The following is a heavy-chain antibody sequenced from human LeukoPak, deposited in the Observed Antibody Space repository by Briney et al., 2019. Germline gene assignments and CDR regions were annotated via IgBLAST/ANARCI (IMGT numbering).Heavy chain of an antibody. J-gene: IGHJ4*02. CDR2: MNPNSGNT. Sequence: ASVKVSCKASGYTFTSYDINWLRQATGQGLEWMGWMNPNSGNTGYAQKFQGRVTMTRNTSISTAYMELSSLRSEDTAVYYCASVRFLEWYLFDYWGQGTLVTVSS. CDR1: GYTFTSYD. CDR3: ASVRFLEWYLFDY. V-gene: IGHV1-8*01. D-gene: IGHD3-3*01.